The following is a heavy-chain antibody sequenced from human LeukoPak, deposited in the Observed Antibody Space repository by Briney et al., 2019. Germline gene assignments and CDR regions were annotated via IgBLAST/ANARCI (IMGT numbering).Heavy chain of an antibody. CDR2: IYRSGST. V-gene: IGHV4-61*09. Sequence: PSETLSLTCTVSGVSISSGSYYWSWIRQPAGKRLEWIGHIYRSGSTNYNPSLKSRVTISVDTSKNQFSLKLSSVTAADTAVYYCARNLRYYASGSTTWDQGTLVTVSS. CDR3: ARNLRYYASGSTT. D-gene: IGHD3-10*01. CDR1: GVSISSGSYY. J-gene: IGHJ4*02.